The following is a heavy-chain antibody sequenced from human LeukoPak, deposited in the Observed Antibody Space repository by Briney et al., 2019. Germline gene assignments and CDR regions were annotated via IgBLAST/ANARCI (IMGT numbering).Heavy chain of an antibody. Sequence: ASVKVSCKASGGTSSSYAISWVRQAPGQGLEWMGLINPSGTTTNYAQKFRGRVTMTRDLSTSTDYMELSSLRSDDTAVYFCARDNSVGDYAWWFDPWGQGTLVTVSS. J-gene: IGHJ5*02. D-gene: IGHD1-26*01. V-gene: IGHV1-46*01. CDR1: GGTSSSYA. CDR2: INPSGTTT. CDR3: ARDNSVGDYAWWFDP.